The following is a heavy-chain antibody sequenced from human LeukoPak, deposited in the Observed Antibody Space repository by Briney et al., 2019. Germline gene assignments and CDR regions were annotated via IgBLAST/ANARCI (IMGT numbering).Heavy chain of an antibody. CDR2: INHSGST. J-gene: IGHJ4*02. CDR1: GGSFSGYY. CDR3: ARIRWWLIDY. D-gene: IGHD4-23*01. V-gene: IGHV4-34*01. Sequence: SETLSLTCAVYGGSFSGYYWSWIRQPPGKGLEWIGEINHSGSTNYNPSLKSRVTISVDTSKNQFSLKLSSVTAADTAVYYCARIRWWLIDYWGQGTLVTVSS.